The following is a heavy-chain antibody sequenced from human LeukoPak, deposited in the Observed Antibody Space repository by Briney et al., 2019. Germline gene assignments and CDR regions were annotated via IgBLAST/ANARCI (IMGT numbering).Heavy chain of an antibody. CDR2: IYPGDSDT. Sequence: GESLKISCEASGYSFTRYWSGWVRQMPGKGLGWMGIIYPGDSDTRYSPSFQGQVSISADKSISTTYLQWSSLKASDTATYYCARQVYGSGMAAFDYWGQGTLVTVSS. J-gene: IGHJ4*02. D-gene: IGHD3-10*01. CDR3: ARQVYGSGMAAFDY. V-gene: IGHV5-51*01. CDR1: GYSFTRYW.